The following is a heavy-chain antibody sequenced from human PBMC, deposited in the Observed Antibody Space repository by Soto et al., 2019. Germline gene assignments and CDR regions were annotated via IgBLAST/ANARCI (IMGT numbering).Heavy chain of an antibody. V-gene: IGHV3-53*01. CDR2: VHGGGST. Sequence: VQLVESGGGLIQPGGSLRLSCAASGFTVSNNHMTWVRQAAGKGLELVSFVHGGGSTSYADSVKGRFTISRDNSKNTLYLPMDSLRAEDTAIYYCAGRLTTAASLDYWGRGTLGTVSS. CDR1: GFTVSNNH. D-gene: IGHD3-16*01. J-gene: IGHJ4*02. CDR3: AGRLTTAASLDY.